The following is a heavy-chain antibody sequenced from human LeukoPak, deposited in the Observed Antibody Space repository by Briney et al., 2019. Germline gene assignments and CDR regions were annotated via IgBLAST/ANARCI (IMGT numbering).Heavy chain of an antibody. CDR2: IYHSGST. CDR1: GGSISSGGYY. D-gene: IGHD2-2*01. J-gene: IGHJ4*02. V-gene: IGHV4-30-2*01. CDR3: ARVGVVPAATDY. Sequence: SETLSLTCTVSGGSISSGGYYWSWIRQPPGKGLEWIGYIYHSGSTYYNPSLKSRVTISVDRSKNQFSLKLSSVTAADTAVYYCARVGVVPAATDYWGQGTLVTVSS.